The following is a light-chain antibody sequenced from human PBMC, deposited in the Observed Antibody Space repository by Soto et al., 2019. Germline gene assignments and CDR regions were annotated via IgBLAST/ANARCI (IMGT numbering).Light chain of an antibody. J-gene: IGKJ1*01. CDR2: QAS. CDR3: QLYSVYSSWT. CDR1: ESISRW. V-gene: IGKV1-5*03. Sequence: DIEMTQSPSTLSASVGDRVTITCRASESISRWLAWYQQKPGKVPKLLIYQASSLESGVPSRFSGSGSGTEFTLTSSSLQTEDFATYYCQLYSVYSSWTFGQGTKVEIK.